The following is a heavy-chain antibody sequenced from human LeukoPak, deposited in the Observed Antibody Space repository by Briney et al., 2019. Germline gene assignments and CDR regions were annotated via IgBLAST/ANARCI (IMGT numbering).Heavy chain of an antibody. CDR2: INPNSGNT. CDR1: GYTFTRYD. J-gene: IGHJ4*02. Sequence: ASVKVSFKASGYTFTRYDINWVRQATGQGLEWMGWINPNSGNTGYAQKFQGRVTMTRNTSISTAYMELSSLRSEDTAVYYCARGVIAARPRRRRSGFDYWGQGTLVTVSS. V-gene: IGHV1-8*01. D-gene: IGHD6-6*01. CDR3: ARGVIAARPRRRRSGFDY.